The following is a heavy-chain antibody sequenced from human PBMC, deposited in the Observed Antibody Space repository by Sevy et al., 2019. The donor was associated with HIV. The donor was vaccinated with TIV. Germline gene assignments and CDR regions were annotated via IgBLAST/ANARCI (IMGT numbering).Heavy chain of an antibody. J-gene: IGHJ6*02. D-gene: IGHD3-10*01. Sequence: GESLKISCVGSGFTFRNFGVHWLRQAPGKGLEWLSVVSYDGSSKYYVDSVKGRFIVSRDNSKNMLYLQMNSLRTEDTAVYYCARGGSGDYYYYGVDVWGQGTTVTVSS. CDR2: VSYDGSSK. CDR1: GFTFRNFG. V-gene: IGHV3-30*03. CDR3: ARGGSGDYYYYGVDV.